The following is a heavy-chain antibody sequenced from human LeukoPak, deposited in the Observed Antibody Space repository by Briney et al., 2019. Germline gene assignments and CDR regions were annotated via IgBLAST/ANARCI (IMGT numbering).Heavy chain of an antibody. V-gene: IGHV3-74*01. J-gene: IGHJ2*01. Sequence: PGGSLRLSCAASGFTFSSYWMHWVRQAPGKGLVWVSRINTDGSSTSYADSVKGRFTISRDNAKNTLYLQMNSLRAEDTAVYYCARGVGATKYWYFDLWGRGTLVTVSS. CDR1: GFTFSSYW. CDR3: ARGVGATKYWYFDL. CDR2: INTDGSST. D-gene: IGHD1-26*01.